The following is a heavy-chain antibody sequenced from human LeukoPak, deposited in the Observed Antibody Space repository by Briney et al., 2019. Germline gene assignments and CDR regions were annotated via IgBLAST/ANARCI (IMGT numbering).Heavy chain of an antibody. CDR3: ARDYSSGSLDY. J-gene: IGHJ4*02. Sequence: SQTLSLTCAISGDSVSSNSAALNWVSHSPSRGLEWLGRTYYRSKWYNDYAASVKSRITINPDTSNNQFSLQLNSLTPEDTSVYYCARDYSSGSLDYWGQGTLVTVSS. V-gene: IGHV6-1*01. CDR2: TYYRSKWYN. D-gene: IGHD6-19*01. CDR1: GDSVSSNSAA.